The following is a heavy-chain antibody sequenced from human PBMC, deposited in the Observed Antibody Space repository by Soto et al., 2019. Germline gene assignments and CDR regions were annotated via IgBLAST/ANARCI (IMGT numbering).Heavy chain of an antibody. Sequence: PSETLSLTCTVSGFTVSNGMYDWSWHRPPPGKGLEWLGNVYFTGTTIYNPSLKSRVTMSVDTYKDQFFLKLTSVSAADTAVYYWARYFNNSACRHLYCFDYWGLGTLVTVSS. J-gene: IGHJ4*02. D-gene: IGHD1-20*01. V-gene: IGHV4-61*01. CDR3: ARYFNNSACRHLYCFDY. CDR2: VYFTGTT. CDR1: GFTVSNGMYD.